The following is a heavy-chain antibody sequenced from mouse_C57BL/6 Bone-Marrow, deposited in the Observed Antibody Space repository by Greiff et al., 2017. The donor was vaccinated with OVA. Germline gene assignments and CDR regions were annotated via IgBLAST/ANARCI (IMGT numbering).Heavy chain of an antibody. CDR1: GFSLTSYG. Sequence: VQLQQSGPGLVQPSQSLSITCTVSGFSLTSYGVNWVRQSPGKGLEWLGVIWSGGSTDYNAAFMSRLSISKDNSKSQVCFKMNSLQADDAAIYYCARKESNYEERYAMDYWGKGTSVTVSS. D-gene: IGHD2-5*01. CDR2: IWSGGST. V-gene: IGHV2-2*01. CDR3: ARKESNYEERYAMDY. J-gene: IGHJ4*01.